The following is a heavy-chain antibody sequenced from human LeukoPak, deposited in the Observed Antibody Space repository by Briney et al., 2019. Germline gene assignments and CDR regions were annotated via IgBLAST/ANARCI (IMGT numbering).Heavy chain of an antibody. CDR2: IYSGGST. CDR1: GFTVSSNY. Sequence: GGSLRLSCAASGFTVSSNYMSWVRQAPGKGLEWVSVIYSGGSTYYADSVKGRFTISRDNSKNTLYLQMNSLRAEDTAVYYCAKQPLWSGYPYYFDYWGQGTLVTVSS. CDR3: AKQPLWSGYPYYFDY. J-gene: IGHJ4*02. D-gene: IGHD3-3*01. V-gene: IGHV3-53*01.